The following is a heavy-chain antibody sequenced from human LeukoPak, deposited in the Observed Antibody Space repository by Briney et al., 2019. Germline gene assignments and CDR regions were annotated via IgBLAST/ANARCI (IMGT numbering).Heavy chain of an antibody. J-gene: IGHJ4*02. V-gene: IGHV3-11*06. D-gene: IGHD1-7*01. CDR2: ISSSSSYT. CDR3: ARGPGITGTTGY. Sequence: GGSLRLSCAASGFTFSDYYMSWIRQAPGKGLEWVSYISSSSSYTNHADSVKGRFTISRDNAKNSLYLQMNSLRAEDTAVYYCARGPGITGTTGYWGQGTLVTVSS. CDR1: GFTFSDYY.